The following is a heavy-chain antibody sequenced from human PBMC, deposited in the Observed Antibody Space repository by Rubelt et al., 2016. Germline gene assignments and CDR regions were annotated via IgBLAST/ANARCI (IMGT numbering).Heavy chain of an antibody. CDR2: IYGNDDK. CDR1: GFSLSTSGVA. Sequence: QITLKESGPTLVKPTQTLTLTCTFSGFSLSTSGVAVGWIRQPPGKALEWLALIYGNDDKLYSPSLKSRLTITKDTSKNQWVLTMTNMDAGDTATYYCAHRERSTYDYWGQGTLVTVSS. J-gene: IGHJ4*02. CDR3: AHRERSTYDY. D-gene: IGHD1-1*01. V-gene: IGHV2-5*01.